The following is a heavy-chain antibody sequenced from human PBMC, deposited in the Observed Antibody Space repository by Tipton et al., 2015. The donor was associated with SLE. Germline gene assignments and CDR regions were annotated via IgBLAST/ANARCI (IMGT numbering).Heavy chain of an antibody. CDR3: ARAGFRDDAFDI. Sequence: GSLRLSCAASGFTFSSTWMHWVRQAPGKGLEWVARINSDGSSTRYADSVKGRFTFSRDNAKNTLYLEMNNLRAEDTAVYYCARAGFRDDAFDIWGHGTLVTVSS. J-gene: IGHJ3*02. CDR2: INSDGSST. D-gene: IGHD3-10*01. CDR1: GFTFSSTW. V-gene: IGHV3-74*01.